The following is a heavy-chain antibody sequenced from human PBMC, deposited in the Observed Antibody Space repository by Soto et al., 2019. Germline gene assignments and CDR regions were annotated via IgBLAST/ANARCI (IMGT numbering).Heavy chain of an antibody. Sequence: QVQLVESGGGVVQPGRSLRLSCAASGFTFSSYGMHWVRQAPGKGLEWVAVISYDGSNKYYADSGKSRFTISKDNSNNALYLQMKSLRAEDTAVYYCAKARPGMAYYGMDVWGQGTTVTVSS. D-gene: IGHD5-18*01. CDR1: GFTFSSYG. CDR3: AKARPGMAYYGMDV. J-gene: IGHJ6*02. CDR2: ISYDGSNK. V-gene: IGHV3-30*18.